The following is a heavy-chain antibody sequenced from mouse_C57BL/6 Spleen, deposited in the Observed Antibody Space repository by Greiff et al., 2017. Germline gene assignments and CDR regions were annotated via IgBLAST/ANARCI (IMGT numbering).Heavy chain of an antibody. CDR2: IYPGSGNT. CDR3: ATAGTSYYFDY. D-gene: IGHD4-1*01. CDR1: GYSFTSYY. V-gene: IGHV1-66*01. Sequence: QVQLQQSGPELVKPGASVKISCTASGYSFTSYYIHWVKQRPGQGLEWIGWIYPGSGNTKYNEKFKGKATLTADTSSSTAYMQLSSLTSEDSAVYYCATAGTSYYFDYWGQGTTLTVSS. J-gene: IGHJ2*01.